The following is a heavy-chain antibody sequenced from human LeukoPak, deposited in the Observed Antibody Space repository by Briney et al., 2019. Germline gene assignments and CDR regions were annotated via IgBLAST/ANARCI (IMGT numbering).Heavy chain of an antibody. Sequence: GGSLRLSCAASGFPFGSYDMHWVRQDPGKGLEWVAVSPFDGPSKYNSDTVKGRFTISRDTSKGTLYLQMNSLTTADTAVYYCARGGAPFDYWGQGTQVAVSA. D-gene: IGHD1-26*01. CDR2: SPFDGPSK. CDR3: ARGGAPFDY. CDR1: GFPFGSYD. V-gene: IGHV3-30*14. J-gene: IGHJ4*02.